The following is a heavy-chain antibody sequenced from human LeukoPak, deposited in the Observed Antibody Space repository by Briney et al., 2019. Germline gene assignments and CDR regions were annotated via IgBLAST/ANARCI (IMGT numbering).Heavy chain of an antibody. Sequence: PSETLSLTCTVSGGSISSSSYYWGWIRQPPGKGLEWIGYIYYSGSTNYNPSLKSRVTISVDTSKNQFSLKLSSVTAADTAVYYCARHLPITGTTGGAFDIWGQGTMVTVSS. CDR2: IYYSGST. CDR3: ARHLPITGTTGGAFDI. V-gene: IGHV4-61*05. CDR1: GGSISSSSYY. J-gene: IGHJ3*02. D-gene: IGHD1-20*01.